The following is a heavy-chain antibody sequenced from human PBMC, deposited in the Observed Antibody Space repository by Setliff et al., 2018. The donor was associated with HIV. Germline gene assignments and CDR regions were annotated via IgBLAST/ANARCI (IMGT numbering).Heavy chain of an antibody. CDR2: ISYDGSNK. J-gene: IGHJ4*02. D-gene: IGHD3-10*01. CDR3: SIRGASRSFDY. V-gene: IGHV3-30-3*01. CDR1: GFTFSSYA. Sequence: NPSCAASGFTFSSYAMHWVRQAQGKGLEWVAVISYDGSNKYYADSVKGRFTISRDSSKNTLSLQMNTLRAEDTAVYYCSIRGASRSFDYWGQGTLVTVSS.